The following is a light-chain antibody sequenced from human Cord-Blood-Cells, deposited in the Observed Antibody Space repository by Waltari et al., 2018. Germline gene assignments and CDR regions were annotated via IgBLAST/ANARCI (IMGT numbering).Light chain of an antibody. Sequence: DIQMNQSPSTLSASVGDRVTITFRASQSISSWLGWYQQKPGKAPKLLIYKASSLESGVPSRFSGSGSGTEFTLTISSLQPDDFATYYCQQYNSYPYSFGQGTKLEIK. V-gene: IGKV1-5*03. CDR3: QQYNSYPYS. CDR2: KAS. CDR1: QSISSW. J-gene: IGKJ2*03.